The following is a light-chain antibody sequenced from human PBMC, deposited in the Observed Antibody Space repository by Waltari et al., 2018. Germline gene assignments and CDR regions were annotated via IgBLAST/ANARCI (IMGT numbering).Light chain of an antibody. CDR2: WAS. J-gene: IGKJ3*01. CDR1: QSVLYSSNNKNY. CDR3: QQYYSIPLT. Sequence: DIVMTQSPDSLAVSLGERATINCNSSQSVLYSSNNKNYLAWYQHKPGQPPQLLIYWASTRESGVPDRFSGSGSGTDFTLTISSLQAEDVAVYYCQQYYSIPLTFGPGTKVEIK. V-gene: IGKV4-1*01.